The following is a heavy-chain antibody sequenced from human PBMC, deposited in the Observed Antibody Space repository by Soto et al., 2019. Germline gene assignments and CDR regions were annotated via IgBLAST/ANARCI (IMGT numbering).Heavy chain of an antibody. CDR2: MNPNSGET. J-gene: IGHJ5*02. V-gene: IGHV1-8*01. Sequence: VKVSCKTSGYTFTDYDINWVRQATGQGLEWIGWMNPNSGETGYAQKFQGRVTMTRSASLSTAYLELSSLRSEDTAVYYCARVAVAARPRWYNWFDPWGQGTLVTVSS. CDR1: GYTFTDYD. CDR3: ARVAVAARPRWYNWFDP. D-gene: IGHD2-15*01.